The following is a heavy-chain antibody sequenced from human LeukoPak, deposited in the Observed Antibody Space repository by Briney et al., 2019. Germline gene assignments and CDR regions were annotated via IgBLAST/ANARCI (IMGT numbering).Heavy chain of an antibody. V-gene: IGHV4-31*03. CDR1: GGSISSGGYY. J-gene: IGHJ4*02. CDR3: ARSAPLSWPFDY. D-gene: IGHD6-13*01. CDR2: IYYSGST. Sequence: SETLSLTCTVSGGSISSGGYYWSWIRQYPGKGLEWIGYIYYSGSTYYNPSLKSRVTISVDTSKNQFSLKLSSVTAADTAVYYCARSAPLSWPFDYWGQGTLVTVSS.